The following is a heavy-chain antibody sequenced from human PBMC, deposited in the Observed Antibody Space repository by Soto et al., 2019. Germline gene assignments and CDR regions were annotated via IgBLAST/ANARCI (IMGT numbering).Heavy chain of an antibody. J-gene: IGHJ6*02. CDR1: GYTFSGSG. CDR3: TSSALIDCYYYYGMDV. Sequence: PWWSMRLSSAASGYTFSGSGMHWVRKATGKGLEWVGRIRSKANSYATAYAASVKDRFTISRDDSKNTAYLQMNSLKTEDTAVYYCTSSALIDCYYYYGMDVWGQGTTVTVSS. D-gene: IGHD3-22*01. V-gene: IGHV3-73*01. CDR2: IRSKANSYAT.